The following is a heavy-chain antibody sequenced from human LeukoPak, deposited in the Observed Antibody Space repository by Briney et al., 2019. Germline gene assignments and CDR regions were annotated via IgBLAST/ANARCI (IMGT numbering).Heavy chain of an antibody. CDR1: GGSISSGSYY. CDR3: ASPSTWELSDLDH. Sequence: PSETLSLTCTVSGGSISSGSYYWSWIRQPAGKGLEWIGRIYTSGSTNYNPSLKSRVTISVDTSKSQFSLKLSSVTAADTAVYYCASPSTWELSDLDHWGQGILVTVSS. J-gene: IGHJ4*02. CDR2: IYTSGST. D-gene: IGHD1-26*01. V-gene: IGHV4-61*02.